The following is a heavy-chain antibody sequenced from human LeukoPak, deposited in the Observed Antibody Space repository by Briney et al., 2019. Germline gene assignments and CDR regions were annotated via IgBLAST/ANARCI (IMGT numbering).Heavy chain of an antibody. CDR2: ISPNSGGT. V-gene: IGHV1-2*02. J-gene: IGHJ6*02. Sequence: GASVNVSCKASGYTFTGYYMHWVRQAPGQGLEWMGWISPNSGGTNYAQKFQGRVTMTRDTSISTAYMELSRLRSDDTAVYYCAREIYCSGGSCYNYYYYYGMDVWGQGTTVTVSS. D-gene: IGHD2-15*01. CDR3: AREIYCSGGSCYNYYYYYGMDV. CDR1: GYTFTGYY.